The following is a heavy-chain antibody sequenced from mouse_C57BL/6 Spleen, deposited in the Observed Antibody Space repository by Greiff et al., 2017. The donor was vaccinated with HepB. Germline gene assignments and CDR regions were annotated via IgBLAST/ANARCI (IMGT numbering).Heavy chain of an antibody. CDR1: GYAFSSSW. CDR2: IYPGDGDT. J-gene: IGHJ3*01. CDR3: ARSGYYGSSYEFAY. V-gene: IGHV1-82*01. D-gene: IGHD1-1*01. Sequence: VQLQESGPELVKPGASVKISCKASGYAFSSSWMNWVKQRPGKGLEWIGRIYPGDGDTNYNGKFKGKATLTADKSSSTAYMQLSSLTSEDSAVYFCARSGYYGSSYEFAYWGQGTLVTVSA.